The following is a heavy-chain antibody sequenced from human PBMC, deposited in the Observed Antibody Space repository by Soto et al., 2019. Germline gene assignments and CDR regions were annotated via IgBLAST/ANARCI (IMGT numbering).Heavy chain of an antibody. V-gene: IGHV4-31*03. CDR2: IYYSGST. CDR3: ARVDVHYDSSGYPFPFYFDY. CDR1: GGSISSGGYY. J-gene: IGHJ4*02. Sequence: SETLSLTCTVSGGSISSGGYYWSWIRQHPGKGLEWIGYIYYSGSTYYNPSLKSRVTISVDTSKIQFSLKLSSVTAADTAVYYCARVDVHYDSSGYPFPFYFDYWGQGTLVTVSS. D-gene: IGHD3-22*01.